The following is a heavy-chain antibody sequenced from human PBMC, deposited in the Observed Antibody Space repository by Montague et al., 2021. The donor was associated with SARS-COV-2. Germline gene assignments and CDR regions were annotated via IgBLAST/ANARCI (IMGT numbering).Heavy chain of an antibody. V-gene: IGHV4-59*01. Sequence: SETLSLTCSVSGDSITTYYWSWIRQPPGRGLEWIGHIYYTGTTKYDPSLKSRVTISVDTARRQFSLKLKSVTAADTAVYYCARAQRTCFIANCVNYFDYWGQGALVTVSS. CDR1: GDSITTYY. CDR3: ARAQRTCFIANCVNYFDY. J-gene: IGHJ4*02. CDR2: IYYTGTT. D-gene: IGHD1-1*01.